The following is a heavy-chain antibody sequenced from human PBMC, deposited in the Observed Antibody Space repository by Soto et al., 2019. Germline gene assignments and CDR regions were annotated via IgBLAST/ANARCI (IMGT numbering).Heavy chain of an antibody. Sequence: SETLSLTCAVSGGSINSGGYSWSWIRQPPGKGLEWIGYIYHSGRTYYNPSLKSRVTISVDRSKNQFPLKLSSVTAADTAVYYCARPTYNSGSPFDYWGQGTLVTVSS. D-gene: IGHD1-20*01. V-gene: IGHV4-30-2*02. CDR3: ARPTYNSGSPFDY. CDR2: IYHSGRT. J-gene: IGHJ4*02. CDR1: GGSINSGGYS.